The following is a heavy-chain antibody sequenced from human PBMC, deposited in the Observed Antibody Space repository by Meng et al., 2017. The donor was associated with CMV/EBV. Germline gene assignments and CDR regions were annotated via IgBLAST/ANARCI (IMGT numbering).Heavy chain of an antibody. V-gene: IGHV3-23*01. CDR2: ISGSGGST. D-gene: IGHD5-12*01. CDR1: GFTFSSYA. J-gene: IGHJ6*02. CDR3: AREMRATGYYYYGMDV. Sequence: GESLKISCAASGFTFSSYAMSWVRQAPGKGLEWVSAISGSGGSTYYADSVKGRFTISRDNAKNSLYLQMNSLRAEDTAVYYCAREMRATGYYYYGMDVWGQGTTVTVSS.